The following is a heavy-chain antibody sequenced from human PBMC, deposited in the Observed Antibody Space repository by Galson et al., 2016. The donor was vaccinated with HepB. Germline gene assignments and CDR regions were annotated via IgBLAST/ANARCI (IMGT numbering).Heavy chain of an antibody. CDR2: IIPILAST. V-gene: IGHV1-69*13. CDR1: GGSFRNYA. CDR3: AKEGSEFLLRNWFDL. J-gene: IGHJ5*02. Sequence: SVKVSCKASGGSFRNYAITWVRQAPGQGLEWMGGIIPILASTNFAQKFQDRLNIAADESTSTVYMELTSLRSDDTAVYYCAKEGSEFLLRNWFDLWGQGTLVTVSS. D-gene: IGHD3-10*01.